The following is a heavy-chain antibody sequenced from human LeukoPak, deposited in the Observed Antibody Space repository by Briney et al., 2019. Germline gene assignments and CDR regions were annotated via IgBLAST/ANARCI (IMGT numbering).Heavy chain of an antibody. Sequence: SETLSLTCTVSGGSISYYYWNWIRQPPGQGLEWIGYIYYNGSTNYNPSLKGRVTISVDTSKNQFSLKVSAVTAADTAVYYCARGLNWFDPWGQGTLLTVSS. J-gene: IGHJ5*02. CDR1: GGSISYYY. CDR3: ARGLNWFDP. V-gene: IGHV4-59*01. CDR2: IYYNGST.